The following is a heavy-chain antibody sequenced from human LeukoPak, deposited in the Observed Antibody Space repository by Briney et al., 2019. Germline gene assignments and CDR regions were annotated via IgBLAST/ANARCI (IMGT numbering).Heavy chain of an antibody. CDR1: GFTFSSYA. D-gene: IGHD2-15*01. V-gene: IGHV3-30*04. Sequence: GGSLRLSCAASGFTFSSYAMHWVRQAPGKGLEWVAVISYDGSYQYYADSVKGRFTISRDNSKNTLYLQMNSLRAEDTALYYCARVVARGLRWGVNWFDPWGQGTLVTVSS. J-gene: IGHJ5*02. CDR2: ISYDGSYQ. CDR3: ARVVARGLRWGVNWFDP.